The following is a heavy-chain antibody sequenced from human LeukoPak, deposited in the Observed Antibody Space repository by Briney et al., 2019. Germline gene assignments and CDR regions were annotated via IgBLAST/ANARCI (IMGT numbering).Heavy chain of an antibody. CDR1: GGSISSYY. V-gene: IGHV4-59*01. J-gene: IGHJ4*02. D-gene: IGHD1-26*01. CDR2: IYYSGST. CDR3: ARAPPPPWELNFDY. Sequence: PSETLSLTCTVSGGSISSYYWSWIRQPPGKGLEWIGYIYYSGSTNYNPSLKSRVTISVDTSKNQFSLKLSSVTAADTAVYYCARAPPPPWELNFDYWGQGTLVTASS.